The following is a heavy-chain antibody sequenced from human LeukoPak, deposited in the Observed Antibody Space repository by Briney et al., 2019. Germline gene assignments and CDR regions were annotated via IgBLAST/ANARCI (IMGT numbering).Heavy chain of an antibody. CDR2: IGYEEVHK. D-gene: IGHD4-23*01. CDR3: AKDLHGGYSSDY. J-gene: IGHJ4*02. CDR1: GFTFNNFG. V-gene: IGHV3-30*02. Sequence: PGGSLRLSCAASGFTFNNFGMHWVRQAPGKGLEWVSFIGYEEVHKYYEDSVKGRFTISKDKSKATLYLQMNSLRPEDTAVYYCAKDLHGGYSSDYWGQGTLVTVFS.